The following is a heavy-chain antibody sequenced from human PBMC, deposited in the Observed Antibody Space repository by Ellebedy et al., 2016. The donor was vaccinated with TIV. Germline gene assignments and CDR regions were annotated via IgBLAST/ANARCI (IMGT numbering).Heavy chain of an antibody. D-gene: IGHD1-7*01. CDR2: IYTGGST. CDR3: AREQELYAFDI. V-gene: IGHV3-53*04. Sequence: GGSLRLSXAASGFNVSWSYMTWVRQAPGKGLEWVSVIYTGGSTYYGDAVKGRFTISRHNSKNTLYLQMHSLRAEDTAVYYCAREQELYAFDIWGLGTVVTVSS. CDR1: GFNVSWSY. J-gene: IGHJ3*02.